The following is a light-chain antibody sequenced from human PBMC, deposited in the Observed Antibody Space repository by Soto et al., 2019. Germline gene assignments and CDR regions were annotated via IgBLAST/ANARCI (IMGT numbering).Light chain of an antibody. V-gene: IGKV3-15*01. J-gene: IGKJ1*01. CDR1: QSVSSN. Sequence: EIVMTQSPATLSVSPGERVTLFCRASQSVSSNLAWYKLNLGQAPRLLSYGASTRATDIPARFSGSGSGTEFTLTISSLQSEDFEVYYCQQYNNWPPTFGQGTKVDIK. CDR3: QQYNNWPPT. CDR2: GAS.